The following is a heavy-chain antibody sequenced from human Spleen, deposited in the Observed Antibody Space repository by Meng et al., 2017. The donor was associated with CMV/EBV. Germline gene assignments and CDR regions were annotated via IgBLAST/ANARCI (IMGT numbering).Heavy chain of an antibody. V-gene: IGHV3-23*01. CDR1: GFTFSSYA. Sequence: GGSLRLSCAASGFTFSSYAMSWVRQAPGKGLEWVSVISGSGSGTYYVDSVMGRFTISRDNSKSTLYLQMNSLRAEDTAVYYCATRCCSSTSCYKRGFEFWGQGTMVTVSS. J-gene: IGHJ4*02. CDR3: ATRCCSSTSCYKRGFEF. D-gene: IGHD2-2*02. CDR2: ISGSGSGT.